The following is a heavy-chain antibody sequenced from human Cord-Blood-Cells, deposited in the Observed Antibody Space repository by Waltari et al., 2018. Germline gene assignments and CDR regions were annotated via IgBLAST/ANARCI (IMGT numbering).Heavy chain of an antibody. CDR1: GFTFSSYG. CDR2: ISYDGSNK. D-gene: IGHD6-6*01. V-gene: IGHV3-30*18. J-gene: IGHJ1*01. Sequence: QVQLVESGGGVVQPGRSLRLSCAASGFTFSSYGMHWVRQAPGKGLEWVAVISYDGSNKYYADSVKGRFTISRDNSKNTLYLQMNSLRAEDTAVYYCAKGWDSSSSYFQHWGQGTLVTVSS. CDR3: AKGWDSSSSYFQH.